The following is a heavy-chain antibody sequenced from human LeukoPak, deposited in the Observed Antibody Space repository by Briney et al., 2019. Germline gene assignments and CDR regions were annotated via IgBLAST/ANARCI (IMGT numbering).Heavy chain of an antibody. V-gene: IGHV4-4*07. CDR2: IYPGEGIYATATT. CDR3: ARDPTTVTTIFDS. Sequence: SETLSLTCSVSGVSISAYYWSWIRQSAGNRLEWIVRIYPGEGIYATATTSYNPSFKSRVTMSGDTSKNQLSLKLSSVTAADTAVYYCARDPTTVTTIFDSWGQGILVTVSS. J-gene: IGHJ4*02. D-gene: IGHD4-11*01. CDR1: GVSISAYY.